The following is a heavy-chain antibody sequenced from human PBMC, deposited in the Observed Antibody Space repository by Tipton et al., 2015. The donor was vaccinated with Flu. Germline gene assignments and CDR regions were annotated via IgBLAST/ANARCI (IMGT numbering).Heavy chain of an antibody. V-gene: IGHV4-31*03. CDR3: ARRDYSNYVSDPKNWFDP. D-gene: IGHD4-11*01. CDR1: GGSISSGGAY. Sequence: TLSLTCNVSGGSISSGGAYWSWIRQHPGKGLEWIGGIYYSGGTYKNPSLTSRVSISVDTSKNQFSLRLSSVTAADTAVYYCARRDYSNYVSDPKNWFDPWGQGTLVTVSS. J-gene: IGHJ5*02. CDR2: IYYSGGT.